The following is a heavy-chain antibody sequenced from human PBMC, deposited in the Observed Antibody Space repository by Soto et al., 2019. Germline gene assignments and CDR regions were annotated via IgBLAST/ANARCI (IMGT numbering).Heavy chain of an antibody. Sequence: ASVKVSCKASGYTFTSYYMHWVRQAPGQGLEWMGIINPSGGSTSYAQKFQGRVTMTRDTSTSTVYMELSSLRSEDTAVYYCARDKEAAAGQTHFDYWGQGTLVTVSS. D-gene: IGHD6-13*01. J-gene: IGHJ4*02. V-gene: IGHV1-46*01. CDR3: ARDKEAAAGQTHFDY. CDR1: GYTFTSYY. CDR2: INPSGGST.